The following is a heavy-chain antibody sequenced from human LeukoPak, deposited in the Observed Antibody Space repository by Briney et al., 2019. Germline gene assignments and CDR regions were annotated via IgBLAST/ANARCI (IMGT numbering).Heavy chain of an antibody. D-gene: IGHD5-24*01. J-gene: IGHJ4*02. CDR1: GGSIINYY. Sequence: SETLSLTCTVSGGSIINYYWTWIRQPPGKGLEWIGEINHSGSTNYNPSLKSRVTISVDTSKNQFSLKLSSVTAADTAVYYCARMATHYFDYWGQGTLVTVSS. V-gene: IGHV4-34*01. CDR3: ARMATHYFDY. CDR2: INHSGST.